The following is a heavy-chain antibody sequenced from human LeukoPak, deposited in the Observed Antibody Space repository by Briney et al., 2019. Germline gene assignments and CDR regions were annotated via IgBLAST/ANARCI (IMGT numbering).Heavy chain of an antibody. J-gene: IGHJ4*02. CDR2: IYSGGST. V-gene: IGHV3-53*01. Sequence: GGSLRLSCAASGFTVSSNYMSWVRQAPGKGLEWVSVIYSGGSTYYADSVKGRFTISRDNSKNTLYLQMNSLRAEDTAVYYCARDRYSGYDFAYWGQGTLVAVSS. D-gene: IGHD5-12*01. CDR1: GFTVSSNY. CDR3: ARDRYSGYDFAY.